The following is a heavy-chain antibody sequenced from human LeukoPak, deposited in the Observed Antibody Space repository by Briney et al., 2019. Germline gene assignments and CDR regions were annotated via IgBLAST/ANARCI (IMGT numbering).Heavy chain of an antibody. CDR3: ASVGGRLLWFGESLDAFDI. D-gene: IGHD3-10*01. CDR1: GGSFSGYY. V-gene: IGHV4-34*01. J-gene: IGHJ3*02. CDR2: INHSGST. Sequence: SETLSLTCAVYGGSFSGYYWSWIRQPPGKGLEWIGAINHSGSTNYNPSLKSRVTISVDTSKNQFSLKLSSVTAADTAVYYCASVGGRLLWFGESLDAFDIWGQGTMVTVSS.